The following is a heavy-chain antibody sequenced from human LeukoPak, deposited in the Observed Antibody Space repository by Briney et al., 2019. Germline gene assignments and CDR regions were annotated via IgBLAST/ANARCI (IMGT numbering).Heavy chain of an antibody. CDR2: INPNSGGT. CDR3: AREAAAGTDFDFDY. CDR1: GYTFTGYY. Sequence: ASVKVSCKASGYTFTGYYMHWVRQAPGQGLEWMGWINPNSGGTNYAQKFQGRVTMTRDTSISTAYMELRRLRSDDTAVYYCAREAAAGTDFDFDYWGQGTLVTVSS. V-gene: IGHV1-2*02. J-gene: IGHJ4*02. D-gene: IGHD6-13*01.